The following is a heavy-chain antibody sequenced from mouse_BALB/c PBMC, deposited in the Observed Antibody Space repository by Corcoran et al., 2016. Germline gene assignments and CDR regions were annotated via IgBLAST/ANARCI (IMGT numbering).Heavy chain of an antibody. CDR3: ARWGNYAMDY. V-gene: IGHV14-3*02. CDR2: IDPSKGKT. J-gene: IGHJ4*01. CDR1: GFNIQDTY. Sequence: EIQLQQSGAELVKPGASVKMSCTASGFNIQDTYMHWVKQRPEQGLEWIGRIDPSKGKTIYDPKFQGKATITADTSSNTAYLQLSSLTSEDTAVYYCARWGNYAMDYWGQGTSVTVSS.